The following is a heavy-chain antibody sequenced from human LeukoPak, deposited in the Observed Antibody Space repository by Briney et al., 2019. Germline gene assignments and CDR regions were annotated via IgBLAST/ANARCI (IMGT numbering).Heavy chain of an antibody. CDR2: ISSSSSTI. D-gene: IGHD3-22*01. CDR1: GFTFSSYS. J-gene: IGHJ3*02. V-gene: IGHV3-48*04. Sequence: PGGSLRLSCAASGFTFSSYSMNWVRQAPGKGLEWVSYISSSSSTIYYADSVKGRFTISRDSAKNSLYLQMNSLRAEDTAVYYCARDSMIGAFDIWGQGTMVTVSS. CDR3: ARDSMIGAFDI.